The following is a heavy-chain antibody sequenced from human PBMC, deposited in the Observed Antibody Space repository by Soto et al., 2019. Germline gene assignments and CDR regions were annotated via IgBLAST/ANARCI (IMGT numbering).Heavy chain of an antibody. CDR3: ARAEVGATTY. D-gene: IGHD1-26*01. J-gene: IGHJ4*02. CDR2: SRNKANSYTT. CDR1: GFTFSDHY. V-gene: IGHV3-72*01. Sequence: EVPLVESGGGLVQPGGSLRLSCAASGFTFSDHYMDWVRQAPGKGLEWVGRSRNKANSYTTEYAASVKGRFTISRDDSQNSLYLQMNSLKTEDTAVYYCARAEVGATTYWGQGTLVTVSS.